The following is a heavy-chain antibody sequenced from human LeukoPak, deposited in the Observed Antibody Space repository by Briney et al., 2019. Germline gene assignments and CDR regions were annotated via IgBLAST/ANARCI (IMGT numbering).Heavy chain of an antibody. Sequence: SETLSLTCAVSGESFSGYYWSWIRQPPGKGLEWIAEINHSGSTNYDPSLKRRVSIAVDTSKKQFSLKLSSVTAADTAVYYCARVRRCSSTICYTSRYYYYYMDVWGKGTTVTVSS. D-gene: IGHD2-2*02. J-gene: IGHJ6*03. CDR1: GESFSGYY. CDR3: ARVRRCSSTICYTSRYYYYYMDV. CDR2: INHSGST. V-gene: IGHV4-34*01.